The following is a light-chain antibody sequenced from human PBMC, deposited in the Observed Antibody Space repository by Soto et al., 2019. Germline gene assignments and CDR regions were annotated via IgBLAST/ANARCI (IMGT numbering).Light chain of an antibody. J-gene: IGLJ3*02. CDR1: SSNVGGYNY. Sequence: QSALTQPRSVSGSPGQSVTISCTGTSSNVGGYNYVSWYQQHPGIAPQLIIYDVTKRPSGVPDRFSSSKSGNTASLTISGLQAEDEADYYCCSYAGSYSWVFGGGTKVTVL. CDR2: DVT. CDR3: CSYAGSYSWV. V-gene: IGLV2-11*01.